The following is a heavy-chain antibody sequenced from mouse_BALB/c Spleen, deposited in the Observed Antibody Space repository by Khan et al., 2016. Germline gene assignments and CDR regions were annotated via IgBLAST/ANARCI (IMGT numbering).Heavy chain of an antibody. CDR2: INSNGGST. D-gene: IGHD1-2*01. V-gene: IGHV5-6-3*01. J-gene: IGHJ2*01. Sequence: EVELVESGGGLVQPGGSLKLSCAASGFTFSSYGMSWVRQTPDKRLELVATINSNGGSTYYPDSVKGRFTISRDNAKNTLYLQMSSLKSEVTAMYYGARGGYGYHYFDYWGQGTTLTVSS. CDR1: GFTFSSYG. CDR3: ARGGYGYHYFDY.